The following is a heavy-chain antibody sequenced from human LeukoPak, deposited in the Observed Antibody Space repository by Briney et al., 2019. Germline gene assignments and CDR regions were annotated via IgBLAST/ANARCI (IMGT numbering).Heavy chain of an antibody. J-gene: IGHJ4*02. CDR3: ASDRYGSGSYYIAAED. V-gene: IGHV1-18*01. CDR2: ISAYNGNT. D-gene: IGHD3-10*01. CDR1: GYTFTSYG. Sequence: ASVKVSCKASGYTFTSYGISWVRQAPGQGLEWMGWISAYNGNTNYAQKFQGRVTITTDESTSTAYMELSSLRSEDTAVYYCASDRYGSGSYYIAAEDWGQGTLVTVSS.